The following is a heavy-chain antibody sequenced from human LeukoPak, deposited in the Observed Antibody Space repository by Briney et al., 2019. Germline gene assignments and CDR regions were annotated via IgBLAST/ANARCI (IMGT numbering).Heavy chain of an antibody. D-gene: IGHD5-24*01. Sequence: GGSLRLSCTASGCTFSSYWMNWVRQAPGKGLEWVANIKQDGSEKYYVDSVKGRFTISRDNAKKSLYLQMNSLRAEDTAVYSCARETEMANLDYWGQGTLVTVSS. CDR3: ARETEMANLDY. CDR2: IKQDGSEK. J-gene: IGHJ4*02. V-gene: IGHV3-7*04. CDR1: GCTFSSYW.